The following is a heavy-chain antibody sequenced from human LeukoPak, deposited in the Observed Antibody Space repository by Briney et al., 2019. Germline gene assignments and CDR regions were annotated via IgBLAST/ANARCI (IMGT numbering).Heavy chain of an antibody. V-gene: IGHV3-7*01. Sequence: GASLRLSCAASGFTFSVYLMTWVRQAPGKGLEWLANVAQDGSAQNYVDSLEGRFTVSRDNPRNTLYLQMHSLRAEDAAVYYCARVIGGAIDYWGQGTLVTVSS. J-gene: IGHJ4*02. CDR3: ARVIGGAIDY. CDR2: VAQDGSAQ. CDR1: GFTFSVYL. D-gene: IGHD1-26*01.